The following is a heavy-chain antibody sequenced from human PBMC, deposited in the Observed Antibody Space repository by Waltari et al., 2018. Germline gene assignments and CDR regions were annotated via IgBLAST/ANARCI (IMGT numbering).Heavy chain of an antibody. D-gene: IGHD6-19*01. Sequence: QVQLVESGGGVVQPGGSLRLSCAASVFTFSSYGMHWVREAPGKGLEWVALIRYDGSNKYYADSVKGRFTISRDNSKNTLYLQMNSLRAEDTAVYYCAKGPVAGPRRYFQHWGQGTLVTVSS. CDR3: AKGPVAGPRRYFQH. V-gene: IGHV3-30*02. CDR1: VFTFSSYG. J-gene: IGHJ1*01. CDR2: IRYDGSNK.